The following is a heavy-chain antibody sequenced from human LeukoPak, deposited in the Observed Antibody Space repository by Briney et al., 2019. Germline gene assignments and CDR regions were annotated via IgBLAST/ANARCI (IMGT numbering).Heavy chain of an antibody. V-gene: IGHV1-2*02. D-gene: IGHD3-22*01. J-gene: IGHJ4*02. Sequence: GASVKVSCKASGYTFTGYYMHWVRQAPGQGLEWMGWINPNSGGTNYAQKFQGRVTMTRDTSISTAYMELSRLRSDDTAVCYCARDPYDSSGYYFDYWGQGTLVTVSS. CDR3: ARDPYDSSGYYFDY. CDR2: INPNSGGT. CDR1: GYTFTGYY.